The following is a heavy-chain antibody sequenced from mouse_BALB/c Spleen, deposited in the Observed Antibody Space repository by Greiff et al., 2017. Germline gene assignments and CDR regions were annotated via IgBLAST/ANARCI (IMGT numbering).Heavy chain of an antibody. CDR2: ISTYYGDA. CDR1: GYTFTDYA. CDR3: AREGVRRGYYAMDY. V-gene: IGHV1S137*01. J-gene: IGHJ4*01. D-gene: IGHD1-2*01. Sequence: VQLQQSGAELVRPGVSVKISCKGSGYTFTDYAMHWVKQSHAKSLEWIGVISTYYGDASYNQKFKGKATMTVDKSSSTAYMELAILTSEDSAIYYCAREGVRRGYYAMDYWGQGTSVTVSS.